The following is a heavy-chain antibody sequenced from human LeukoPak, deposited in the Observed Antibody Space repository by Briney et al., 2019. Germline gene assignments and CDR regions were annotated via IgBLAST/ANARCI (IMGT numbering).Heavy chain of an antibody. CDR1: GYTFTSNH. CDR2: INPKSGDR. V-gene: IGHV1-8*03. D-gene: IGHD3-22*01. Sequence: GASVKVSCKASGYTFTSNHINWVRQAAGQGLEWMGWINPKSGDRGCAQNFQGRATITSDTSISTVYMEVSSLRSEDTAVYYCVRVGHQGNSGYFDWGQGTQVTVSS. J-gene: IGHJ4*02. CDR3: VRVGHQGNSGYFD.